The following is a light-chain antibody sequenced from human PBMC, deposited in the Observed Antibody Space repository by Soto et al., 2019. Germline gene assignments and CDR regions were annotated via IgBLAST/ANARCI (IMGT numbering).Light chain of an antibody. J-gene: IGKJ5*01. CDR1: LNVNSY. CDR3: QQRQYWPPST. V-gene: IGKV3-11*01. CDR2: DAS. Sequence: VLTQSPATLSLSRGERASLSCRASLNVNSYLAWYQQKPGQAPRLLIYDASNRAAGIPARFSGSGPGTDFTLTISSLEPEDFAIYYCQQRQYWPPSTFGQGTRLEIK.